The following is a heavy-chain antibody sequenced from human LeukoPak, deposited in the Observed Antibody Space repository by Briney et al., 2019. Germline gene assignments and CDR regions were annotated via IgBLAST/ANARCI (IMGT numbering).Heavy chain of an antibody. V-gene: IGHV3-64*01. CDR3: ARANGSSFDY. Sequence: GGSLRLSCAASGFTFSSYAMHWVRQAPGKGLEDVSAISSNGGSTYYANSVKGRFTISRDNSKNTLYLQMGSLRAEDMAVYYCARANGSSFDYWGQGTLVTVSS. CDR1: GFTFSSYA. D-gene: IGHD1-26*01. J-gene: IGHJ4*02. CDR2: ISSNGGST.